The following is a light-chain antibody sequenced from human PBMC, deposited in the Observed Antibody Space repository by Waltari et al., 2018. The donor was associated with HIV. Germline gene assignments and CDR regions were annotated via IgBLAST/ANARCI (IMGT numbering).Light chain of an antibody. V-gene: IGLV2-23*02. J-gene: IGLJ2*01. CDR3: CSYAGSSTPV. CDR1: SSDVGSYNL. Sequence: QSALTQPASVSGSPGQSITISCTGTSSDVGSYNLVSWYQQHPGKAPKLMIYEVSKRPRGVSNCFSGSKSGNTASLTISGLQAEDEADYYCCSYAGSSTPVFGGGTKLTVL. CDR2: EVS.